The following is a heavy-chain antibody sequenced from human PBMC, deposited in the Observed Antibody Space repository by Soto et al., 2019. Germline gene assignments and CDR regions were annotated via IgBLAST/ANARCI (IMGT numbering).Heavy chain of an antibody. CDR3: ARDGPYYYASRMDV. CDR2: LHSGGDT. D-gene: IGHD3-10*01. J-gene: IGHJ6*02. V-gene: IGHV3-53*04. CDR1: GIPVSSNY. Sequence: EVQLVESGGGLVQPGGSLRLSCAASGIPVSSNYMTWVRQAPGKGLEWVSVLHSGGDTYYANSVKGRFTISRHDSTNTLFLQMNSLTAEDTAVYYFARDGPYYYASRMDVWGQGTTVTVSS.